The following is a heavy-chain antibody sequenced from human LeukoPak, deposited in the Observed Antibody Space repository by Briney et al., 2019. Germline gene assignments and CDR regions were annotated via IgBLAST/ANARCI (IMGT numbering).Heavy chain of an antibody. CDR1: GGSISSYY. J-gene: IGHJ6*03. V-gene: IGHV4-59*08. Sequence: PSETLSPTCTVSGGSISSYYWSWIRQPPGKGLEWIGYISDSGSTNHNPSLKGRVTIFADTSKNQFSLRLSSVTAADTAVYFCARPVKGYIDSYHYMDVWGTGTTVSVSS. D-gene: IGHD5-18*01. CDR3: ARPVKGYIDSYHYMDV. CDR2: ISDSGST.